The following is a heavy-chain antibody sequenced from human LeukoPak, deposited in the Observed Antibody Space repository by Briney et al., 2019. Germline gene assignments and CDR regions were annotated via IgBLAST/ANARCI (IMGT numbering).Heavy chain of an antibody. V-gene: IGHV3-74*01. Sequence: GGSLRLSCAASGFTFSSYWMHWVRQAPGKGLVWVSRINSDGSSTSYADPVKGRFTISRDNAKNTLYLQMNSLRAEDTAVYYCARVSIAVAVHFDYWGQGTLVTVSS. CDR1: GFTFSSYW. J-gene: IGHJ4*02. CDR2: INSDGSST. CDR3: ARVSIAVAVHFDY. D-gene: IGHD6-19*01.